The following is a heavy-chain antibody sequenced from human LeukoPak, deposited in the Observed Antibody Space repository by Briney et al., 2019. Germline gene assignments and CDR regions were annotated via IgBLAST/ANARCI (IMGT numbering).Heavy chain of an antibody. Sequence: GGSLRLSCAASGFTFSSYWMSWVRQAPGKGLEWVANIKQDGSEKYYVDSVKGRFTISRDNAKNSLYLQMNSLRAEDTAVYYCARDKPDDYGDYALHPVDYWGQGTLVTVSS. CDR3: ARDKPDDYGDYALHPVDY. V-gene: IGHV3-7*01. CDR2: IKQDGSEK. J-gene: IGHJ4*02. CDR1: GFTFSSYW. D-gene: IGHD4-17*01.